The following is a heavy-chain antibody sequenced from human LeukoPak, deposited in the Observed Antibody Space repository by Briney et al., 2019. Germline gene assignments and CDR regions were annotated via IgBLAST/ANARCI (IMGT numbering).Heavy chain of an antibody. CDR1: GGTFSSYA. V-gene: IGHV1-69*05. J-gene: IGHJ4*02. CDR2: IIPIFGTA. D-gene: IGHD3-22*01. Sequence: SVKVSCKASGGTFSSYAISWVRQAPGQGLEWMGRIIPIFGTANYAQKLQGRVTITTDESTSTAYMELSSLRSEDTAVYYCARESYYDSSGPGGGALNYFDYWGQGTLVTVSS. CDR3: ARESYYDSSGPGGGALNYFDY.